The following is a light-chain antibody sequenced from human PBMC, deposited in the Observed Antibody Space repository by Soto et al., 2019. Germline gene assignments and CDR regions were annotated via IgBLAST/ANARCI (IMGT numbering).Light chain of an antibody. CDR2: KAS. V-gene: IGKV1-5*03. CDR1: QSIKTW. CDR3: QQLNSFPIT. Sequence: DIQMTQSPSSLSASVGDRITITCRASQSIKTWLAWYQVKPGQAPKLLIYKASSLEIGVPSRFSGSGSGTEFTLTITSLQPEDFATYYCQQLNSFPITFGQGTRLEIK. J-gene: IGKJ5*01.